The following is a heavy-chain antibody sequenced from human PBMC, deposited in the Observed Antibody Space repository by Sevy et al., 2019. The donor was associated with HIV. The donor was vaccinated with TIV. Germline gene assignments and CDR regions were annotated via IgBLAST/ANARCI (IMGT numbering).Heavy chain of an antibody. CDR3: ARAAGGGVFDY. V-gene: IGHV4-30-2*01. J-gene: IGHJ4*02. CDR2: IYHSGST. CDR1: GDSISSGGYS. D-gene: IGHD3-10*01. Sequence: SETLSLTCAVSGDSISSGGYSWSWIRQPPGKGLEWIGNIYHSGSTYYNPSLKSRVTISVDRSKNQFSLKLSSVTAADTAVYYCARAAGGGVFDYWGQGTLVTASS.